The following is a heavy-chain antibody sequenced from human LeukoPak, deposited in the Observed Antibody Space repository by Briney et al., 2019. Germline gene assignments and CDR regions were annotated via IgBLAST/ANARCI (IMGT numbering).Heavy chain of an antibody. J-gene: IGHJ3*02. Sequence: RPGGSLRLSCAASGFTFSSYWMSWVRQAPGKGLEWVANIKQDGSEKYYVDSVKGRFTISRDNAKNSLYLQMNSLRAEDTAVYYCARAGRYYYGSGRQERAFDIWGQGTMVTVSS. CDR1: GFTFSSYW. V-gene: IGHV3-7*01. CDR3: ARAGRYYYGSGRQERAFDI. D-gene: IGHD3-10*01. CDR2: IKQDGSEK.